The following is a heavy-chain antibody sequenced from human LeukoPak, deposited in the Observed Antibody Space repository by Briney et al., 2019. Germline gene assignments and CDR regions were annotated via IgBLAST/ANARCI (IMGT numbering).Heavy chain of an antibody. D-gene: IGHD3-22*01. J-gene: IGHJ4*02. CDR1: GGSISSGGYS. V-gene: IGHV4-30-2*01. CDR2: IYHSEST. CDR3: ARARGYDSSGYYPYYFDY. Sequence: SQTLSLTCAVSGGSISSGGYSWSWIRQPPGKGLEWIGYIYHSESTYYNPSLKSRVTISVDRSKNQFSLKLSSVIAADTAVYYCARARGYDSSGYYPYYFDYWGQGTLVTVSS.